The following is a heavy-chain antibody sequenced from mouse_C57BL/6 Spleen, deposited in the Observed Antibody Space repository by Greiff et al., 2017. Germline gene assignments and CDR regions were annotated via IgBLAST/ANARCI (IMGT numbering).Heavy chain of an antibody. J-gene: IGHJ2*01. D-gene: IGHD2-5*01. Sequence: EVKVVESGGGLVKPGGSLKLSCAASGFTFSSYTMSWVRQTPEKRLEWVATISGGGGNTYYPDSVKGRFTISRDNAKNTLYLQMSSLRSEDTALYYCARRGYYSKGGYYFDYWGQGTTLTVSS. V-gene: IGHV5-9*01. CDR1: GFTFSSYT. CDR2: ISGGGGNT. CDR3: ARRGYYSKGGYYFDY.